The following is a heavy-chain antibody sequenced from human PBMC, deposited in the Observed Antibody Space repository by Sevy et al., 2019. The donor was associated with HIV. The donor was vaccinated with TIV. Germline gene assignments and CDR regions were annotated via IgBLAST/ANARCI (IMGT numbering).Heavy chain of an antibody. J-gene: IGHJ4*01. V-gene: IGHV3-74*01. CDR1: GFTFSNYW. CDR2: INGDGNST. CDR3: ARALS. Sequence: GGYLRLSCAASGFTFSNYWMLWVRQAPGKGLVWVSRINGDGNSTSYSDSVKGRFTISRDNAKNTLYLQMNSLRAEDTALYYCARALSWGHGTLVTVSS.